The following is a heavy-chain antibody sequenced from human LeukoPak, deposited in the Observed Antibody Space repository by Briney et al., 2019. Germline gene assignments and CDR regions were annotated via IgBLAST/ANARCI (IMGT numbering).Heavy chain of an antibody. Sequence: GGSLRLSCAASGFTFSSYAMSWVRQAPGKGLEWVSTISDSGGSSYYADSVKGRFTISRDNSKNTLYLQMNSLRAEDTAVYYCAKGSGTYNGYYYYYGMDVWGHGTTVTVSS. CDR2: ISDSGGSS. CDR3: AKGSGTYNGYYYYYGMDV. D-gene: IGHD1-26*01. V-gene: IGHV3-23*01. CDR1: GFTFSSYA. J-gene: IGHJ6*02.